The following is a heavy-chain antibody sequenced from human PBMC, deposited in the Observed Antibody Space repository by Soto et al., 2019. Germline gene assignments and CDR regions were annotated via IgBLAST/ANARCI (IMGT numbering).Heavy chain of an antibody. CDR3: ARRVPAAPNWFDP. V-gene: IGHV4-4*02. D-gene: IGHD2-2*01. J-gene: IGHJ5*02. CDR2: IYHSGSP. CDR1: GGSISSGTW. Sequence: SETLSLTCAVSGGSISSGTWWSWVRQPPGRGLEWIGEIYHSGSPNYNPSLKNRVTMSVDKSKNLFSLRLSSVTAADSALYYCARRVPAAPNWFDPWGQGTLVTVSS.